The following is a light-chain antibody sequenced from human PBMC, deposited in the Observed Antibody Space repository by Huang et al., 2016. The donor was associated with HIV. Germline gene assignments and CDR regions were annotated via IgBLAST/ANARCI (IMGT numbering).Light chain of an antibody. CDR2: AAS. J-gene: IGKJ1*01. Sequence: AIRITQSPSSLSASTGDRVTITCRASQGISSYFAWYQQEPGRAPRLLVYAASSWQSGVPSRFSGSGSGADITLTISGLQSDNFATYYCQQYYTYPRTFGQGTKLEIK. CDR3: QQYYTYPRT. CDR1: QGISSY. V-gene: IGKV1-8*01.